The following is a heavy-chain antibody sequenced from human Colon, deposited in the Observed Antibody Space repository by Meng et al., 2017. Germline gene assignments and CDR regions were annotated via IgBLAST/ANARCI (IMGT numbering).Heavy chain of an antibody. CDR1: GFSLSTSGMG. Sequence: SCPTLVKPTQTLTLTCTFSGFSLSTSGMGVSWVRQPPGKALEWLALLDWDDDKYYSTSLKTRLTISKDTSKNQVVLTMTNMDPVDTATYYCARMANSGSDYFGQGNDALDIWGQGTMVTVSS. CDR3: ARMANSGSDYFGQGNDALDI. J-gene: IGHJ3*02. D-gene: IGHD1-26*01. CDR2: LDWDDDK. V-gene: IGHV2-70*20.